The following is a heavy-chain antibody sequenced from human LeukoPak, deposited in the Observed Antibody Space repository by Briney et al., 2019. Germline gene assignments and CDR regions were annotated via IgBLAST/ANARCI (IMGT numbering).Heavy chain of an antibody. CDR2: ISGYNGNT. J-gene: IGHJ4*02. CDR1: RYTFFTYG. CDR3: ARYNDWDGTPDY. V-gene: IGHV1-18*01. D-gene: IGHD1-1*01. Sequence: ASLKVSCKASRYTFFTYGISWLIQDPRQGGEWMGWISGYNGNTKYVHTLQGRFTMTTDTSTRTAYMELTSLRSDDTAVYYCARYNDWDGTPDYWGQGTLVTVSS.